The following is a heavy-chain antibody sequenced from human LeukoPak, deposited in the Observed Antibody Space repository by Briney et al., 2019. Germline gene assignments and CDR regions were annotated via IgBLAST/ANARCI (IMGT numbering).Heavy chain of an antibody. D-gene: IGHD4-11*01. CDR1: GFIFADYA. Sequence: GRSLRLSCTASGFIFADYAMSWVRQAPGKGLEWVSFIRSNTYGGTTEYAASVKGRFTIPRDDSKSIAYLQMNSLKTEDTAMYYCTRGDYSDYLDYWGQGTLVTVSS. CDR3: TRGDYSDYLDY. CDR2: IRSNTYGGTT. J-gene: IGHJ4*02. V-gene: IGHV3-49*04.